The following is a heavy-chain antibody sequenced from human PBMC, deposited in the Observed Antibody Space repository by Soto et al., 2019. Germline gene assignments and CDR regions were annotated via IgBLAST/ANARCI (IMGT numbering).Heavy chain of an antibody. V-gene: IGHV1-46*01. J-gene: IGHJ4*02. CDR2: TNPRDGST. CDR3: ARVDCSGGSCYHLDY. D-gene: IGHD2-15*01. CDR1: GYTFTRYY. Sequence: ASVKVSCKASGYTFTRYYVHWVRQAPGQGLEWVGITNPRDGSTSYAQNFQGRVTMTRDTSTSTVYMNLNSLRSEDTAVYYCARVDCSGGSCYHLDYWGQGTVVTVSS.